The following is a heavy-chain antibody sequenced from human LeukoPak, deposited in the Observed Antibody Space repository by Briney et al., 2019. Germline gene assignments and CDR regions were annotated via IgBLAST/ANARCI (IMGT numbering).Heavy chain of an antibody. Sequence: ASVKVSCKASGYTFTGYYMHWVRQAPGQGLEWMGWINPNSGGTNYAQKFQGRVTMTRDTSISTAYMELSRLRSDDTAVYYCARLSSSWYWFDPWGQGTLVTVSS. CDR1: GYTFTGYY. J-gene: IGHJ5*02. D-gene: IGHD6-13*01. V-gene: IGHV1-2*02. CDR3: ARLSSSWYWFDP. CDR2: INPNSGGT.